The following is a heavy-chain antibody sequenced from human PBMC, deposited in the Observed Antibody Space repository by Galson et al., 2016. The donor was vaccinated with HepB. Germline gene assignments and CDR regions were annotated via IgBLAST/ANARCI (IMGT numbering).Heavy chain of an antibody. Sequence: SLRLSCAASGFTFSSYAMSWVRQAPGKGLEWVSVISGSGGATYYADSVKGRFTISRDNSKNTLYLQMNSLRAEDTAIYYCTKGRFSYGSRSFDYWGQGTLITVSS. CDR1: GFTFSSYA. CDR3: TKGRFSYGSRSFDY. CDR2: ISGSGGAT. D-gene: IGHD3-16*01. V-gene: IGHV3-23*01. J-gene: IGHJ4*02.